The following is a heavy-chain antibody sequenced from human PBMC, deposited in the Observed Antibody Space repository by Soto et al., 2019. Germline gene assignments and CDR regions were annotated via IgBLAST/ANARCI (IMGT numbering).Heavy chain of an antibody. Sequence: EVQLAESGGGLVQPGGSLRLSCAASGFSFSSYWMHWVRQAPGQGLVWVSRINSDESTTGYADSVKGRFTISRDNAKNTLYLQVNSLRVEDTAVYYCARGAVVGSLSFDYWGQGTLVTVSS. V-gene: IGHV3-74*01. CDR2: INSDESTT. D-gene: IGHD6-13*01. CDR1: GFSFSSYW. J-gene: IGHJ4*02. CDR3: ARGAVVGSLSFDY.